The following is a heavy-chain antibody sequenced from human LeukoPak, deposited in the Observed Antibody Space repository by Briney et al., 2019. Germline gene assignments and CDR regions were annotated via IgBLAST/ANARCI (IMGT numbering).Heavy chain of an antibody. CDR2: ISYDGSNK. D-gene: IGHD3-22*01. Sequence: GGSLRLSCAASGFTFSSYAMHWVRQAPGKGLEWVAVISYDGSNKYYADSVKGRFTISRDNSKNTLYLQMNSLRAEDTAVYFCARAMMVVTNLWGVYDYWGQGTLATVSS. CDR3: ARAMMVVTNLWGVYDY. CDR1: GFTFSSYA. J-gene: IGHJ4*02. V-gene: IGHV3-30-3*01.